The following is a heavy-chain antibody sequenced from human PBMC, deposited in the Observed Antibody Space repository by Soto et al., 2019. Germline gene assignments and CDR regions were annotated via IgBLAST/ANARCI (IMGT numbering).Heavy chain of an antibody. V-gene: IGHV3-74*01. D-gene: IGHD1-1*01. Sequence: PGGTLRLSCAASGFTLGNYWMHWVRQAPGKGLVWVSRINDYGTTINYAESVEGRFIISRDDAKSEVYLQMNNLRAEDSAVYYCARGGLEPFDYWGKGALGTVS. CDR3: ARGGLEPFDY. CDR1: GFTLGNYW. J-gene: IGHJ4*02. CDR2: INDYGTTI.